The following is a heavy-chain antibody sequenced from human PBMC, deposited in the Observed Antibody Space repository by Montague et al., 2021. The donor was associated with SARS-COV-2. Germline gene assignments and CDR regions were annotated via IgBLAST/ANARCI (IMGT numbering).Heavy chain of an antibody. Sequence: SLRLSCAASGFTFRSYGMSWVRQAPGKGPEWVSGMTAGGASTYYADSVKGRFTISRDNSNNTLYLQVKSLRAEDTAVYYCATGVSKFDYWGQGILVTVSS. V-gene: IGHV3-23*01. J-gene: IGHJ4*02. CDR2: MTAGGAST. CDR3: ATGVSKFDY. CDR1: GFTFRSYG. D-gene: IGHD3-10*01.